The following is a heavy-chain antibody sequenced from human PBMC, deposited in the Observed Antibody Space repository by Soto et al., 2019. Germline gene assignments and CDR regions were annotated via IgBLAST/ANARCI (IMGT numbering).Heavy chain of an antibody. V-gene: IGHV4-30-4*01. Sequence: SETLSLTCTVSGGSINSGDYYWTWVRQPPGKGLEWIGNIFHSGSTYYTPSLQSRVTISLDTSKNHFSLKLSSGTPADTAVYYCARDRYYGSGNYYYFYYGMDVWGQGTTVTVSS. D-gene: IGHD3-10*01. J-gene: IGHJ6*02. CDR2: IFHSGST. CDR3: ARDRYYGSGNYYYFYYGMDV. CDR1: GGSINSGDYY.